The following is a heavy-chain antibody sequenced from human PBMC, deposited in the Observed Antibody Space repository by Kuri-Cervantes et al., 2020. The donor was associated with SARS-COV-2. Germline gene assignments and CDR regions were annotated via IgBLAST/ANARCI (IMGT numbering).Heavy chain of an antibody. V-gene: IGHV3-30-3*01. J-gene: IGHJ4*02. Sequence: GESLKISCAASGFTFSSYAMHWVRQAPGKGLEWVAVISYDGSNKYYADSVKGRFTISRDNSKSTLYLQMNSLRAEDTAVYYCARAYCSSTSCQLDYWGQGTLVTVSS. CDR2: ISYDGSNK. CDR3: ARAYCSSTSCQLDY. D-gene: IGHD2-2*01. CDR1: GFTFSSYA.